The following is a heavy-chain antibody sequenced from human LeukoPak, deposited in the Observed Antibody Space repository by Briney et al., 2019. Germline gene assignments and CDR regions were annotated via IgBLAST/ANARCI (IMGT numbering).Heavy chain of an antibody. J-gene: IGHJ6*03. Sequence: SVKVSCKASGFTFTSSAMQWVRQARGQRLEWIGWIVVGSGNTNYAQKFQERVTITRDMSTSTAYMELSSLRSEDTAVYYCAAAGSGSYSPHNYYYMDVWGKGTTVTISS. D-gene: IGHD3-10*01. V-gene: IGHV1-58*02. CDR3: AAAGSGSYSPHNYYYMDV. CDR1: GFTFTSSA. CDR2: IVVGSGNT.